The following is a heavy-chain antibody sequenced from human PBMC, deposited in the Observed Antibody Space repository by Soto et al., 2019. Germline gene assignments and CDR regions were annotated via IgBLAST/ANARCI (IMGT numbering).Heavy chain of an antibody. CDR3: ARRAWANVPASHFGS. V-gene: IGHV4-31*03. J-gene: IGHJ4*02. CDR1: GDFVLSAHL. Sequence: QVQLQESGPGLLKPSQTLSLICTVSGDFVLSAHLWSWIRQHPGKGLEWIGHIYDSGNDNYERNYGPALKSRVTIEVDTSNTQVSLQVNAVTAADTALYYCARRAWANVPASHFGSWGQGALVTVSS. CDR2: IYDSGNDN. D-gene: IGHD2-2*01.